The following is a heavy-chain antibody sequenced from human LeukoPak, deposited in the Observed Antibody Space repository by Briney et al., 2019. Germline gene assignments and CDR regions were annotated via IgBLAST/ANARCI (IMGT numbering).Heavy chain of an antibody. J-gene: IGHJ4*02. D-gene: IGHD4-23*01. CDR1: GFTFSDYG. CDR3: TRRDGDNDRGFDY. Sequence: GGSLRLSCAASGFTFSDYGMHWVRQAPGKGLEWVAVIWYDGSKKYYADSVKGRFTISRDNSKNTLYLQMNSLRAEDTAVYYCTRRDGDNDRGFDYWGQGTLVTVPS. V-gene: IGHV3-33*01. CDR2: IWYDGSKK.